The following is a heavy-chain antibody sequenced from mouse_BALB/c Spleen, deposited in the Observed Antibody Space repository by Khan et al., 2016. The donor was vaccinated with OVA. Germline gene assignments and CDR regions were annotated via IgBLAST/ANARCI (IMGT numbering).Heavy chain of an antibody. J-gene: IGHJ3*01. D-gene: IGHD1-3*01. V-gene: IGHV1S137*01. CDR2: ISTYYGDT. Sequence: VQLVESGAELVGPGVSVKISCKGSGYTFTDFAIHWVKQSHAKSLEWIGVISTYYGDTNYNQNFTGKATMTVDKSSSTAYMELARLTAEDSAIYYRARGSGHFRIDYWGQGTLVTVSA. CDR3: ARGSGHFRIDY. CDR1: GYTFTDFA.